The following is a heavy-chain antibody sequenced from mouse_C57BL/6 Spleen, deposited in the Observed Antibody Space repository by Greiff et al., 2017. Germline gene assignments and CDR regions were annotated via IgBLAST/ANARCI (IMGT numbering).Heavy chain of an antibody. CDR2: IDPETGGT. D-gene: IGHD3-2*02. CDR1: GYTFTDYE. Sequence: VQLQQSGAELVRPGASVTLSCKASGYTFTDYEMHWVKQTPVHGLEWIGAIDPETGGTAYNQKFKGKAILTADKSSSTAYMELRSLTSEDSAVYYCTRGRVQLRFPFAYWGQGTLVTVSA. V-gene: IGHV1-15*01. J-gene: IGHJ3*01. CDR3: TRGRVQLRFPFAY.